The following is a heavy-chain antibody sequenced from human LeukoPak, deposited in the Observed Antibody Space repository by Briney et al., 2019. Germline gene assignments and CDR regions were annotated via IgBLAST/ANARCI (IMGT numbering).Heavy chain of an antibody. CDR1: GYTFTNYG. V-gene: IGHV1-18*01. CDR2: ISGYNGNT. Sequence: ASVKVSCKASGYTFTNYGISWVRQAPGQGLEWMGWISGYNGNTNYAQKLQGRVTMTTDTSTSTACMELRSLRSDDTAVYYCAREASSSGRSADYWGQGTLVTVSS. J-gene: IGHJ4*02. D-gene: IGHD6-19*01. CDR3: AREASSSGRSADY.